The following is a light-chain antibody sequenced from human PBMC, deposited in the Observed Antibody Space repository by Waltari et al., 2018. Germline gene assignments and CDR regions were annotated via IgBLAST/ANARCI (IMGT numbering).Light chain of an antibody. Sequence: DIQMTQSPASLSASVGERVTLTCRASENIRRYLNWYQQKPGKAPKLLVSYASTLQRGVPARFSGTGSGTDFTLVISSLQPEDFATYFCQQSYTSLLTFGGGTRVDIK. V-gene: IGKV1-39*01. CDR1: ENIRRY. CDR3: QQSYTSLLT. J-gene: IGKJ4*01. CDR2: YAS.